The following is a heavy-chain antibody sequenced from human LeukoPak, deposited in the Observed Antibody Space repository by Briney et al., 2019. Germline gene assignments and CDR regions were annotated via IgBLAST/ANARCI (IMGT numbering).Heavy chain of an antibody. CDR2: IRYDGSNK. CDR1: RFTFSSYG. J-gene: IGHJ4*02. D-gene: IGHD3-10*01. Sequence: GGSLRLSCAASRFTFSSYGMHWVRQAPGKGLEWVAFIRYDGSNKYYADSVKGRFTISRDNSKNTLYLQMNSLRAEDTAVYYCAKEPAITMVRGVSDYWGQGTLVTVSS. CDR3: AKEPAITMVRGVSDY. V-gene: IGHV3-30*02.